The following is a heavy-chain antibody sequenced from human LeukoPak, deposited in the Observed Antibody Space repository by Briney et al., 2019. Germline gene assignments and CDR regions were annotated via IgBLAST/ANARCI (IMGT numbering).Heavy chain of an antibody. V-gene: IGHV1-2*02. CDR1: GYTFTGYY. Sequence: ASVKVSCKASGYTFTGYYMHWVRQAPGQGLERMGWINPNSGGTNYAQKFQGRVTMTRDTSISTAYMELSRLRSDDTAVYYCARGNSGYYKGYYYYYGMDVWGQGTTVTVSS. J-gene: IGHJ6*02. CDR2: INPNSGGT. CDR3: ARGNSGYYKGYYYYYGMDV. D-gene: IGHD3-3*01.